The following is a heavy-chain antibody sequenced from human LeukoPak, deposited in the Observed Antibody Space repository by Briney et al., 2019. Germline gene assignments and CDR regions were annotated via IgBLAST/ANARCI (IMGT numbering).Heavy chain of an antibody. D-gene: IGHD4-23*01. CDR1: GITFTNAW. CDR2: IRSIPDSGTT. J-gene: IGHJ4*02. V-gene: IGHV3-15*01. Sequence: SGGSLRLSCAASGITFTNAWMSWVRQAPGKGLEWVGRIRSIPDSGTTDYAAPVKGRFTISRDDSKNTLYLQMNSLKPEDTAVYYCSTRLYGGPAYWGQGTLVTVST. CDR3: STRLYGGPAY.